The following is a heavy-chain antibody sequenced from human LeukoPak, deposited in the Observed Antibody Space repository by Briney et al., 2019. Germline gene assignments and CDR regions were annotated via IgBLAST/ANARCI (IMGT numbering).Heavy chain of an antibody. Sequence: GGSLRLSCAASGFTSSDYYMSWIRQAPGTGREWVSYISSSGSTIYYADSVKGRFPISRDNAKNSLYLQMNSLSAEDTAVYYCARDFGGYSGSLNWFDPWGQGTLVTVSS. J-gene: IGHJ5*02. CDR2: ISSSGSTI. CDR3: ARDFGGYSGSLNWFDP. D-gene: IGHD1-26*01. CDR1: GFTSSDYY. V-gene: IGHV3-11*01.